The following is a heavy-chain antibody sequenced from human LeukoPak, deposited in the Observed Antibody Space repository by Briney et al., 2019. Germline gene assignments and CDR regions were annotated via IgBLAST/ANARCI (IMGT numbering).Heavy chain of an antibody. J-gene: IGHJ5*02. D-gene: IGHD4-17*01. CDR3: ARIYGDYVDNWFDP. Sequence: PSETLSLTCTVSGGFISNYYWSWIRQPAGKGLEWIGRIYTSGSTNYNSSLKSRVTMSVDTSKNQFSLKLSSVTAADTAVYYCARIYGDYVDNWFDPWGQGTLVTVSS. CDR1: GGFISNYY. V-gene: IGHV4-4*07. CDR2: IYTSGST.